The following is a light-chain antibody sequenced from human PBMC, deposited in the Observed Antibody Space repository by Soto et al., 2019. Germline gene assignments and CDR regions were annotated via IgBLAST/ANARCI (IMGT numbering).Light chain of an antibody. CDR3: QQYGSSPWT. Sequence: EIVWTQSPASLSLSPGERATLSCRPSQSVSNNYLAWYQQKPGQAPRLLIYGASSRATGIPGRFSGSGSGTDFTLTISRLEPEDFAVYYCQQYGSSPWTFGQGTKVDI. J-gene: IGKJ1*01. CDR2: GAS. CDR1: QSVSNNY. V-gene: IGKV3-20*01.